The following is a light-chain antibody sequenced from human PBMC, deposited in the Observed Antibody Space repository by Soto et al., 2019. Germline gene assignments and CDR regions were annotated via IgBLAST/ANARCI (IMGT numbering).Light chain of an antibody. CDR3: CSFTITNTYV. V-gene: IGLV2-14*01. CDR1: SSDVGAHNF. J-gene: IGLJ1*01. Sequence: QSVLTQPASVSGSPGQSIAISCTGSSSDVGAHNFVSWYQQHPGKAPKLIIYDVNNRPSGVSNRFSGSKSGDTASLTISGLQAEVVADYDCCSFTITNTYVSGPGTMVTDL. CDR2: DVN.